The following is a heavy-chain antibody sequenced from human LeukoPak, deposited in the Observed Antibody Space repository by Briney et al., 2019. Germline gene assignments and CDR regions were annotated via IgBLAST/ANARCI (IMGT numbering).Heavy chain of an antibody. Sequence: SGPTLVKPSETLSLTCTVSGYSISNGYYWDWIRQPPGRGLEWFGNIYRSGSTSYNPSLKSRVTISVDTSKNQFSLKVNSVTAADTAVYYCARRHSSGWFYYWGQGTLVTVSS. V-gene: IGHV4-38-2*02. CDR1: GYSISNGYY. D-gene: IGHD6-19*01. CDR3: ARRHSSGWFYY. J-gene: IGHJ4*02. CDR2: IYRSGST.